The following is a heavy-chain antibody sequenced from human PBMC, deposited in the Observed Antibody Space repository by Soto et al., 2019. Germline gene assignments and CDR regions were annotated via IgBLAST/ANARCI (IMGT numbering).Heavy chain of an antibody. J-gene: IGHJ6*02. CDR2: INSDGSHT. V-gene: IGHV3-74*01. CDR3: GGGMAGVDV. Sequence: DVQLVESGGGVVQPGGSLRLSCAASGLSFNIYWMHWVRQVPGKGLVWLGRINSDGSHTIYVDSVKGRFTISRENAKNTVFLQMDSLRDEDTGVYYGGGGMAGVDVWGQGTTVTVSS. D-gene: IGHD3-16*01. CDR1: GLSFNIYW.